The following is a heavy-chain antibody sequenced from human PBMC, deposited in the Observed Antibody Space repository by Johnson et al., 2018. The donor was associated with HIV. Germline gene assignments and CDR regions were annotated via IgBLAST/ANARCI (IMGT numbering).Heavy chain of an antibody. CDR2: INWNGGSK. Sequence: MLLVESGGGVVRPGGSLRLSCAASGFMFDDYGMSWVRQVPGKGLEWVSGINWNGGSKGYAESVKGRFSISRDNAKNSLYLQMNSLRGEDTALYYCARAGGAVGVNGFDMWGQGTMVTVSS. V-gene: IGHV3-20*04. D-gene: IGHD3-10*01. CDR3: ARAGGAVGVNGFDM. CDR1: GFMFDDYG. J-gene: IGHJ3*02.